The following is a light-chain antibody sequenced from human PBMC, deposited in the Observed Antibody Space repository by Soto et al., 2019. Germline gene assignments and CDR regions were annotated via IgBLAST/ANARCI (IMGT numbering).Light chain of an antibody. V-gene: IGKV3-20*01. CDR1: QSVSSSY. Sequence: EIVLTQSPGTLSLSPGERATLSCRASQSVSSSYLAWYQQKPGQAPRLLIYGASSRATGIPDRFSGRGSGTDFTLTISRLEPEDFAVYYCQQYCSSPNTFGQGTKLEIK. J-gene: IGKJ2*01. CDR3: QQYCSSPNT. CDR2: GAS.